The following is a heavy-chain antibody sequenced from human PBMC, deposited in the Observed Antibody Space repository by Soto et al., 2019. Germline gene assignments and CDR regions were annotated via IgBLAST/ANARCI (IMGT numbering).Heavy chain of an antibody. D-gene: IGHD3-3*01. CDR3: ARDWAYYDFWSGYYTTLYTPTWFDP. J-gene: IGHJ5*02. V-gene: IGHV7-4-1*01. Sequence: QVQLVQSGSELKKPGASVKVSCKASGYTFTSYAMNWVRQAPGQGLEWMGWINTNTGNPTYAQGFTGRFVFSLDTSVSTAYLQICSLKAEDTAVYYCARDWAYYDFWSGYYTTLYTPTWFDPWGQGTLVTVSS. CDR2: INTNTGNP. CDR1: GYTFTSYA.